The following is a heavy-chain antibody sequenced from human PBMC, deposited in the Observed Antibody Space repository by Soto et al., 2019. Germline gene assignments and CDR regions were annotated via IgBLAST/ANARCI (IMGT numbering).Heavy chain of an antibody. Sequence: EVQLLESGGGLVQPGGSLRLSCAASGFTFSSYAMSWVRQAPGKGLEWVSAISGSGGSTYYADSVKGRFTISRDNSKNTLYMQINSRRAEDTAVYYCAQGDGVRGVLFWGQGTMVTVSS. J-gene: IGHJ4*02. CDR3: AQGDGVRGVLF. CDR2: ISGSGGST. D-gene: IGHD3-10*01. V-gene: IGHV3-23*01. CDR1: GFTFSSYA.